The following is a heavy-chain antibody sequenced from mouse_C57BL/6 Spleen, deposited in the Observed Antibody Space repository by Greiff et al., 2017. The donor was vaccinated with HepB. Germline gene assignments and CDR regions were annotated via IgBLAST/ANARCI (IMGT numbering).Heavy chain of an antibody. V-gene: IGHV5-9-1*02. CDR2: ISSGGDYI. D-gene: IGHD2-12*01. CDR1: GFTFSSYA. Sequence: EVKLMESGEGLVKPGGSLKLSCAASGFTFSSYAMSWVRQTPEKRLEWVAYISSGGDYIYYADTVKGRFTISRDNARNTLYLQMSSLKSEDTAMYYCTREGTTFYAMDYWGQGTSVTVSS. J-gene: IGHJ4*01. CDR3: TREGTTFYAMDY.